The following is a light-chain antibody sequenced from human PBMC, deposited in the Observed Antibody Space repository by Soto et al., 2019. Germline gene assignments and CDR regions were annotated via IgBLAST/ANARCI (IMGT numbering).Light chain of an antibody. CDR1: SSDVGLYDY. Sequence: QSVLTQPASVSGSPGQSITISCTGTSSDVGLYDYVSWYQQHPGKAPQLMIYEVTNRPSGVSNRFSGSKSGNRASLTISGLQAEDEADYYCSSYTSRSTLGVFGTGTKV. CDR2: EVT. CDR3: SSYTSRSTLGV. J-gene: IGLJ1*01. V-gene: IGLV2-14*01.